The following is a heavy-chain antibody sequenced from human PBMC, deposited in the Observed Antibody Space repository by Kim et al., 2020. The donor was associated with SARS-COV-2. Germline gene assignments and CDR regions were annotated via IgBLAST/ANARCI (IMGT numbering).Heavy chain of an antibody. CDR3: AKGGTTDDYYYYYMDV. V-gene: IGHV3-9*01. Sequence: GGSLRLSCAASGFTFDDYAMHWVRQAPGKGLEWVSGISWNGGSIGYADSVKGRFTISRDNAKNSLYLQMNSLRAEDTALYYCAKGGTTDDYYYYYMDVWGKGTTVTVSS. CDR1: GFTFDDYA. CDR2: ISWNGGSI. J-gene: IGHJ6*03. D-gene: IGHD1-7*01.